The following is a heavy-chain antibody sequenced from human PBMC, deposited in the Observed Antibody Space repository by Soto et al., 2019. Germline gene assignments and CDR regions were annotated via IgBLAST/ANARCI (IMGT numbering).Heavy chain of an antibody. J-gene: IGHJ3*02. CDR3: AKTRGGGYDRDAFDI. V-gene: IGHV3-23*01. Sequence: EVQLLESGGGLVQPGGSLRLSCAASGFTFSSYAMSWVRQAPGKGLEWVSAISGSGGSTYYADSVKGLFTISRDNYKNTVYPQMNSLRAEDTAVYLCAKTRGGGYDRDAFDIWGQGTMVTGSS. D-gene: IGHD5-12*01. CDR2: ISGSGGST. CDR1: GFTFSSYA.